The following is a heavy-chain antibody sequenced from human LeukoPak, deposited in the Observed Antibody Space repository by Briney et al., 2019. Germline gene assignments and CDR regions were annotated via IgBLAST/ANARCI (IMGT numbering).Heavy chain of an antibody. J-gene: IGHJ4*02. V-gene: IGHV3-30*18. Sequence: GGSLRLSCAASGFTFSSYGMHWVRQAPGKGLEWVAVISYDGSNKYYADSVKGRFTISRDNSKNTLYLQMNSLRAEDTAVYYCAKFHAVRGGYDSSGYRRYYFDYWGEGTLVTVSS. CDR3: AKFHAVRGGYDSSGYRRYYFDY. CDR1: GFTFSSYG. D-gene: IGHD3-22*01. CDR2: ISYDGSNK.